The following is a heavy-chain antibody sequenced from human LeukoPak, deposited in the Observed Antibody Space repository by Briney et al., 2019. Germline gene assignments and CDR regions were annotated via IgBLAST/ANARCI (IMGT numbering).Heavy chain of an antibody. CDR2: VSGSGGST. CDR1: PFTFRPYA. CDR3: AKGAASRGYTYVAN. J-gene: IGHJ4*02. V-gene: IGHV3-23*01. D-gene: IGHD5-18*01. Sequence: PGGSLRLSCAASPFTFRPYAMIWVRQAPGKGLEWVSTVSGSGGSTYYADSVKGRFTISRDNSNNTLYLEMNSLRAEDTAVYYCAKGAASRGYTYVANWGQGTLVTVSS.